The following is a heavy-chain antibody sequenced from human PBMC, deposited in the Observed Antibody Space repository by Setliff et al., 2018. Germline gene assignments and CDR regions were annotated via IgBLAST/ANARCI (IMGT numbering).Heavy chain of an antibody. Sequence: PGGSLRLSCAASGFTFGSYWMSWVRQAPGKGLEWVANIKQDGSQKYYVDSVKGRFTISRDSARNSLYLHMNSLRDEDPAVYFCARDKDHIRGFDYWGRGALVTASS. CDR1: GFTFGSYW. D-gene: IGHD3-10*01. CDR3: ARDKDHIRGFDY. J-gene: IGHJ4*02. CDR2: IKQDGSQK. V-gene: IGHV3-7*03.